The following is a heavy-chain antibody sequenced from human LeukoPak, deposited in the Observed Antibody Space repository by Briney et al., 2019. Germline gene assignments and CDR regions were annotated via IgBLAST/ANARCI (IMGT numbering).Heavy chain of an antibody. CDR3: AKDIGDYDSSGYQYAFDI. Sequence: GGSPRLSCAASGFTFDDYAMHWVRQAPGKGLEWVSGISWNSGSIGYADSVKGRFTISRDNAKNSLYLQMNSLRAEDTALYYCAKDIGDYDSSGYQYAFDIWGQGTMVTVSS. V-gene: IGHV3-9*01. CDR2: ISWNSGSI. CDR1: GFTFDDYA. J-gene: IGHJ3*02. D-gene: IGHD3-22*01.